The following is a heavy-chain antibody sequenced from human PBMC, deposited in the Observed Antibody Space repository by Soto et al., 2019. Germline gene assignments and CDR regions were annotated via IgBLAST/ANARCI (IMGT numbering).Heavy chain of an antibody. CDR3: ASHYFDSLTGHYTGVVYFAY. D-gene: IGHD3-9*01. CDR1: GGSIISSNHY. CDR2: MYHSGNT. Sequence: PSETLSLTCTVSGGSIISSNHYWAWIRQPPGEGLEWIGSMYHSGNTYYNPSLNSRVTISVDTSKNQFSLKLSSVTAADTALYSCASHYFDSLTGHYTGVVYFAYWGQGAMVTVSS. J-gene: IGHJ4*02. V-gene: IGHV4-39*01.